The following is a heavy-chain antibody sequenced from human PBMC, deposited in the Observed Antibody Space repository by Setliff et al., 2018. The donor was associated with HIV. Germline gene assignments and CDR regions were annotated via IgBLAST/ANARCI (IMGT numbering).Heavy chain of an antibody. V-gene: IGHV4-34*01. CDR1: GGSFSDYY. D-gene: IGHD6-13*01. J-gene: IGHJ6*03. CDR3: AGGEVRSRYVSSGAPFYHNYYYYMDV. Sequence: SETLSLTCVVYGGSFSDYYWTWIRQPPEKGLEWIGKINYSGSTDYNSSLRSRVTISVDTSKNQISLKLTSVTAADTAVYYCAGGEVRSRYVSSGAPFYHNYYYYMDVWGKGTTVTVSS. CDR2: INYSGST.